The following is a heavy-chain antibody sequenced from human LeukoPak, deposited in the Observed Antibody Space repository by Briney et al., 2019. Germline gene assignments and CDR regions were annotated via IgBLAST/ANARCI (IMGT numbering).Heavy chain of an antibody. D-gene: IGHD3-22*01. CDR3: ARGAPYYYDSSGYY. Sequence: GGSLRLSCAASGFTVSSNYMSWVRQAPGKGLEWVSVIYSGGSTYYADSVKGRFTISRDNSMNTLYLQMNSLRAEDTAVYYCARGAPYYYDSSGYYWGQGTLVTVSS. V-gene: IGHV3-53*01. CDR1: GFTVSSNY. J-gene: IGHJ4*02. CDR2: IYSGGST.